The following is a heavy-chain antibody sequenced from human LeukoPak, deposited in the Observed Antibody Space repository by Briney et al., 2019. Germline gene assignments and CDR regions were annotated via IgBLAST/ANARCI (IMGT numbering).Heavy chain of an antibody. D-gene: IGHD4-17*01. Sequence: GSLRLSCAASGFTFSSYGMSWVRQAPGKGLEWVSAISGSGGSTYYADSVKGRFTISRDNSRNTLYLQMNSLRAEDTAVYYCAKLAHSTVTRDYWGQGTLVTVSS. CDR1: GFTFSSYG. V-gene: IGHV3-23*01. CDR3: AKLAHSTVTRDY. J-gene: IGHJ4*02. CDR2: ISGSGGST.